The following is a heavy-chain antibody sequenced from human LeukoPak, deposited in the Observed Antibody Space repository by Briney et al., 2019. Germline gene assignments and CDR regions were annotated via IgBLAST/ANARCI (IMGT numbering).Heavy chain of an antibody. V-gene: IGHV3-23*01. CDR1: GFTFSSYG. CDR3: AKAVDLATISVDI. Sequence: GGSLRLSCAASGFTFSSYGMNWVRQAPGKGLEWVSGISSSGVYTYYADSVKGRFTISRDNSKNTLYLVMNSLRVDDTAVYYCAKAVDLATISVDIWGQGTMVTVSS. J-gene: IGHJ3*02. CDR2: ISSSGVYT. D-gene: IGHD5-24*01.